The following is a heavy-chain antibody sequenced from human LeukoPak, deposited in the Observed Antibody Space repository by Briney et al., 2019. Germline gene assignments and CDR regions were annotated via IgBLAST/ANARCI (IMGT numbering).Heavy chain of an antibody. J-gene: IGHJ6*02. CDR2: INSDGSST. V-gene: IGHV3-74*01. CDR3: ASPVTTYYYYGMDV. Sequence: GGSLRLSCAASGFTFSSYWMHWVRQAPGKGLVWVSRINSDGSSTSYADSVKGRFTISRDNAKNTLYLLMNSLRAEDTAVYYCASPVTTYYYYGMDVWGQGTTVTVSS. CDR1: GFTFSSYW. D-gene: IGHD4-17*01.